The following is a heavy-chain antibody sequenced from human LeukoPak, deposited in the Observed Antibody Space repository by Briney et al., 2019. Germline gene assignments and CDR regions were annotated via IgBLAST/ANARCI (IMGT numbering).Heavy chain of an antibody. J-gene: IGHJ4*02. CDR1: GGSISSGGYY. Sequence: PSETLSLTCTVSGGSISSGGYYWSWIRQPPGKGLEWIGYIYHSGGTYYNPSLKSRVTISVDRSKNQFSLKLSSVTAADTAVYYCARHVGRLWGFYFDYWGQGTLVTVSS. D-gene: IGHD5-18*01. CDR2: IYHSGGT. CDR3: ARHVGRLWGFYFDY. V-gene: IGHV4-30-2*01.